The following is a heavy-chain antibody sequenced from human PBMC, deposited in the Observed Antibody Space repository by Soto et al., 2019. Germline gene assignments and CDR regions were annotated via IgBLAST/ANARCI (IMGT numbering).Heavy chain of an antibody. CDR3: ARDVDTAIGDFDY. CDR2: ISSTSSYI. CDR1: GFTFSSYS. Sequence: GGSLRLSCAASGFTFSSYSMNWVRQAPGKGLEWVSSISSTSSYIYYADSVKGRFTISRDNAKNSLYLRMNSLRAEDTAVYYCARDVDTAIGDFDYWGQGTLVTVSS. V-gene: IGHV3-21*01. D-gene: IGHD5-18*01. J-gene: IGHJ4*02.